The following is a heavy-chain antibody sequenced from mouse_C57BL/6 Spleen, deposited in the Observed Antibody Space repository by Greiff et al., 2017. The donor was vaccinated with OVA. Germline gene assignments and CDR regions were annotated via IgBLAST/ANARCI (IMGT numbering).Heavy chain of an antibody. CDR2: ISDGGSYT. D-gene: IGHD2-5*01. CDR3: ARDDYSNYSMDY. Sequence: EVKLMESGGGLVKPGGSLKLSCAASGFTFSSYAMSWVRQTPEKRLEWVAIISDGGSYTYYPDNVKGRFTISRDNAKNNLYLQMSHLTSEDTAMYYCARDDYSNYSMDYWGQGTSVTVSS. J-gene: IGHJ4*01. CDR1: GFTFSSYA. V-gene: IGHV5-4*01.